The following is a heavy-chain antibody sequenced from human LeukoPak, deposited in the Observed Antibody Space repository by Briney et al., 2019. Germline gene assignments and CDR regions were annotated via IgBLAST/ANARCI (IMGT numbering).Heavy chain of an antibody. D-gene: IGHD2-2*01. CDR1: GFTFSSYA. J-gene: IGHJ4*02. CDR3: ARDVFDCSSTSCYPDY. Sequence: GGSLRLSCAASGFTFSSYAMSWVRQALGKGLEWVSAISGSGGSTYYADSVKGRFTISRDNSKNTLYLQMNSLRAEDTAVYYCARDVFDCSSTSCYPDYWGQGTLVTVSS. V-gene: IGHV3-23*01. CDR2: ISGSGGST.